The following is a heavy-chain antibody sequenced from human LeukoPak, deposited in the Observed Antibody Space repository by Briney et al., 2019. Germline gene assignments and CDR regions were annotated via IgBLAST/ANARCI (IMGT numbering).Heavy chain of an antibody. D-gene: IGHD6-13*01. CDR2: ISSSTYYI. V-gene: IGHV3-21*01. Sequence: GESLSLSCAASGFTFSTYSMNWVRQAPGKGLEWVSSISSSTYYIYYTDSVKGRFTISRDNAKNSLYLQMNSLRAEDTAVYYCAKDKSRSWAWDYWGQGTLVTVSS. J-gene: IGHJ4*02. CDR1: GFTFSTYS. CDR3: AKDKSRSWAWDY.